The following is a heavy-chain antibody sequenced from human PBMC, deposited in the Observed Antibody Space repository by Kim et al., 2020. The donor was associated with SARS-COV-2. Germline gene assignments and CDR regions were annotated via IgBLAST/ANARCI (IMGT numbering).Heavy chain of an antibody. CDR2: IDLDDDK. CDR1: GFSLNTRGMC. Sequence: SGPTLVNPTQTLTLTCSFSGFSLNTRGMCVSWVRQPPGKSLEWLARIDLDDDKYYNTSLKTRLTISKDTSKYQVVLTMTNLDPVDTATYYCTRTAGRGLCTTRDCLWGGWFAHWGQGTMVTVSS. V-gene: IGHV2-70*11. J-gene: IGHJ5*02. CDR3: TRTAGRGLCTTRDCLWGGWFAH. D-gene: IGHD2-8*01.